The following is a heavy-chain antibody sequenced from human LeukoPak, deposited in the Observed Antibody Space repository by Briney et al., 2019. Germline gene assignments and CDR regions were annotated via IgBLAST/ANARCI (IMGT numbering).Heavy chain of an antibody. CDR1: GGSISTYY. Sequence: PSETLSLTCTVSGGSISTYYWSWIRQSPGKGLEWIGYIYYSGSTNYNPSLKSRLTISVDTSKNQFSLKLSSVTAADTAVYYCARGAAPDSYNWYDPWGQGTLVTVSS. CDR2: IYYSGST. V-gene: IGHV4-59*08. CDR3: ARGAAPDSYNWYDP. J-gene: IGHJ5*02. D-gene: IGHD6-25*01.